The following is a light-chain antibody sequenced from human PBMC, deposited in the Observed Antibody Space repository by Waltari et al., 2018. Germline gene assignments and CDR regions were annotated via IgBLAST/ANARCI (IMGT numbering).Light chain of an antibody. J-gene: IGKJ1*01. CDR1: QSISRY. CDR2: DAS. Sequence: IVLTHSPATLSLSPGESAALSCRASQSISRYLAWYQQKPGQAPRLLIYDASNRATGIPARFSGRGSGTDFTLSITTLEPEDFAVYYCQQRDNWPRTFGQGTRVEV. V-gene: IGKV3-11*01. CDR3: QQRDNWPRT.